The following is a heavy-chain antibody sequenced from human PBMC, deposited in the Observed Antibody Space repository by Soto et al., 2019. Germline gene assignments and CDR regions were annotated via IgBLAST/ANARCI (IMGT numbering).Heavy chain of an antibody. CDR1: GYSFTNYW. D-gene: IGHD1-1*01. CDR3: ARAGTTLKFDS. CDR2: VFHGEPDA. Sequence: GESLKISCKGSGYSFTNYWIGWVRQMPGKGLEWMGIVFHGEPDARYSPSFQGQVTISADKSVNTAYLQWSSLRASDTAMYYCARAGTTLKFDSWGPGTLVTVSS. J-gene: IGHJ4*02. V-gene: IGHV5-51*01.